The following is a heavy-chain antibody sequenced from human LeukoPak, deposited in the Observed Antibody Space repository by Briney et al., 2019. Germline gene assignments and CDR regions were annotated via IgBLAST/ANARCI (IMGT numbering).Heavy chain of an antibody. D-gene: IGHD3-10*01. J-gene: IGHJ4*02. V-gene: IGHV4-59*12. CDR1: GGSISSYY. CDR2: IYYSGST. CDR3: ARGLNYYGSGSYYRYFDY. Sequence: SETLSLTCTVSGGSISSYYWSWIRQPPGKGLEWIGYIYYSGSTNYNPSLKSRVTISVDRSKNQFSLKLSSVTAADTAVYYCARGLNYYGSGSYYRYFDYWGQGTLVTVSS.